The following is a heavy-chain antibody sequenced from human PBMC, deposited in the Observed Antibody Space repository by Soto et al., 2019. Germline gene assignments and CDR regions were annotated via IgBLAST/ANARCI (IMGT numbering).Heavy chain of an antibody. J-gene: IGHJ6*02. CDR2: ISFTGDRR. D-gene: IGHD2-2*01. CDR1: GFNFNAYV. Sequence: EVQLLESGGGLVQPGGSLRLSCAASGFNFNAYVMNWVRQAPGKGLEWVSIISFTGDRRYYADSVKDRFTISRDNSQNTLYLQMNSLRAEDTAVYYCAKKSCSSPGCPYGMDVWGQGTTVTVS. CDR3: AKKSCSSPGCPYGMDV. V-gene: IGHV3-23*01.